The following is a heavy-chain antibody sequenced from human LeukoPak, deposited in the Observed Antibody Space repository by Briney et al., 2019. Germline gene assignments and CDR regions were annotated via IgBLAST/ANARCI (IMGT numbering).Heavy chain of an antibody. CDR2: ISSSGSTI. J-gene: IGHJ4*02. CDR3: ARSSSGSYRSNYFDY. V-gene: IGHV3-11*01. Sequence: GGSLRLSCAASGFTFSDYYMSWIRQAPGKGLEGVSYISSSGSTIYYADSVKGRFTISRDNAKNSLYLQMNSLRAEDTAVYYCARSSSGSYRSNYFDYRGQGTLVTVSS. CDR1: GFTFSDYY. D-gene: IGHD1-26*01.